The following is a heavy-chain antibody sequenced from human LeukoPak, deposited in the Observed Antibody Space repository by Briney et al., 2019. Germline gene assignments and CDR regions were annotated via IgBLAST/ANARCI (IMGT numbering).Heavy chain of an antibody. V-gene: IGHV4-61*01. J-gene: IGHJ4*02. CDR3: ARDGDY. CDR1: GGSVSSGSYY. CDR2: IYYSGST. Sequence: SETLSPTCTVSGGSVSSGSYYWNWIRQPPGKGLEWIGYIYYSGSTNYNPSLKSRVTISVDTSKNQFSLKLSSVTAADTAIYYCARDGDYWGQGTLVTVSS.